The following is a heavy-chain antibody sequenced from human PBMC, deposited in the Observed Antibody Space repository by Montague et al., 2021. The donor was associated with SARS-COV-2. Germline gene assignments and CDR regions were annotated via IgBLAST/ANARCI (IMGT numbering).Heavy chain of an antibody. D-gene: IGHD3-3*01. CDR1: SGSFSDFY. J-gene: IGHJ3*01. CDR2: INHTGSA. CDR3: ARGQATISGVLIFIPAAGHLAG. V-gene: IGHV4-34*01. Sequence: SETLSLTCAVYSGSFSDFYWTWIRQSPGKGLEWIGEINHTGSATYNPSLKGRVTLSRDTSKNQFSLKLQSVTPADTAVYYCARGQATISGVLIFIPAAGHLAGWGQGTSVTVSS.